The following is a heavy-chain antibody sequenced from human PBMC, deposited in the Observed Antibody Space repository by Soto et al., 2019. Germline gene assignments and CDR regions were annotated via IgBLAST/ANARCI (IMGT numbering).Heavy chain of an antibody. D-gene: IGHD2-21*02. CDR2: IYSGETT. CDR1: GFNVNSDY. V-gene: IGHV3-53*01. CDR3: TRDGRGLGRLSLFEY. J-gene: IGHJ4*02. Sequence: GGSLRLSCAASGFNVNSDYMNWVRQTPGEGLEWVASIYSGETTYYADFVRGRFTISSDKSKNTLYFQLSSLRIEDTAVYYCTRDGRGLGRLSLFEYWGQGVLVTVSS.